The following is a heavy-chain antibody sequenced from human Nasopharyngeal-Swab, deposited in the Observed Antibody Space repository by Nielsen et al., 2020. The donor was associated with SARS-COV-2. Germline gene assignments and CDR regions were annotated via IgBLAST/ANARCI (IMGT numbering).Heavy chain of an antibody. D-gene: IGHD4-17*01. V-gene: IGHV3-33*01. Sequence: GESLKISCAASGFTFSSYGMHWVRQARGKGLEWVAVIWYDGSNKYYADSVKGRFTISRDNSKNTLYLQMNSLRAEDTAVYYCARDRTVTTTVYFDYWGQGTLVTVSS. CDR1: GFTFSSYG. CDR2: IWYDGSNK. J-gene: IGHJ4*02. CDR3: ARDRTVTTTVYFDY.